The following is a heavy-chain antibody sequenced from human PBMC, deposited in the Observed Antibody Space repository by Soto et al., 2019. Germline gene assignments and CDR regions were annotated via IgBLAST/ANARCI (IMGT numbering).Heavy chain of an antibody. CDR2: IIPIFGTA. J-gene: IGHJ4*02. Sequence: EASVKVSCKASGGTFSSYAISWVRQAPGQGLEWMGGIIPIFGTANYAQKFQGRVTITADESTSTAYMELSSLRSEDTAVYYCARASSGYYAIYYFDYWGQGTLVTVSS. D-gene: IGHD3-22*01. CDR1: GGTFSSYA. CDR3: ARASSGYYAIYYFDY. V-gene: IGHV1-69*13.